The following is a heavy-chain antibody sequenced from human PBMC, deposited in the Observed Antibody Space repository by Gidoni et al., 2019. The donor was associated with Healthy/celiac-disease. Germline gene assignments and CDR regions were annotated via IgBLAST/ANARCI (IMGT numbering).Heavy chain of an antibody. V-gene: IGHV4-4*07. CDR3: ARGSRFGELGRLDAFDI. CDR1: GGSISSYY. J-gene: IGHJ3*02. Sequence: QVQLQESGPGLVKPSETLSLTCTVSGGSISSYYWSWLRQPAGKGLEWIGRSYTSGSTNYNPSLKSRVTMSVDTSKNQFSLKLSSVTAADTAVYYCARGSRFGELGRLDAFDIWGQGTMVTVFS. CDR2: SYTSGST. D-gene: IGHD3-10*01.